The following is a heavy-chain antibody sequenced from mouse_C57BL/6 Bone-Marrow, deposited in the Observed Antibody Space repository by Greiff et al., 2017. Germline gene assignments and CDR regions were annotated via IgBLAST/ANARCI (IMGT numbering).Heavy chain of an antibody. CDR1: GYSITSDY. D-gene: IGHD1-1*01. V-gene: IGHV3-8*01. Sequence: EVKLMESGPGLAKPSQTLSLTCSVTGYSITSDYWNWIRKFPGNKLEYMGYISYSGSTYYNPSLKSRISITRDTSKNQYYLQLNSVTTEDTATYYCARWGITTVVADEDYFDYWGQGTTLTGSS. CDR2: ISYSGST. J-gene: IGHJ2*01. CDR3: ARWGITTVVADEDYFDY.